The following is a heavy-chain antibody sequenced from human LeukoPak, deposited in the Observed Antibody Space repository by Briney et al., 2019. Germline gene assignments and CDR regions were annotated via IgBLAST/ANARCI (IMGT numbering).Heavy chain of an antibody. CDR2: ISAYNGNT. CDR3: AREEEFQDAFDI. Sequence: ASVKGYCQASGYNFARSGISWVLQAPGPGLLGMGWISAYNGNTNYAQKLQGRVTMTTDTSTSTAYMELRSLRSDDTAVYYCAREEEFQDAFDIWGQGTMVTVSS. J-gene: IGHJ3*02. D-gene: IGHD3-10*01. V-gene: IGHV1-18*01. CDR1: GYNFARSG.